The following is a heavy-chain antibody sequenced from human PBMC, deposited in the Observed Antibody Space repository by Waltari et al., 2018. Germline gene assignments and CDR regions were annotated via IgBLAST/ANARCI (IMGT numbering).Heavy chain of an antibody. D-gene: IGHD3-16*01. J-gene: IGHJ3*01. CDR1: GFTCNSYW. V-gene: IGHV3-7*01. CDR3: AIEATGVGFDF. Sequence: RLVESGGGLVQPGGSLRLSCAACGFTCNSYWMSWVRQAPGKGLEWVANINQAGSGKYYVYSVKGRFSISRDNAKNSVYLQMNSLRAEDTAVYHCAIEATGVGFDFWGQGTMVTASS. CDR2: INQAGSGK.